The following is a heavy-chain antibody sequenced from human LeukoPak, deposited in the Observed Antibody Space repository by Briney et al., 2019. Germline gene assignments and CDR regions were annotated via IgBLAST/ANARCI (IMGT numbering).Heavy chain of an antibody. Sequence: GGSLRLSCVASGLSVSSNYMSWVRQAPGKGLEWVTAISGSGGSTDYADSVKGRFTITRDNSKNTLYLQMNSLRDEDTAVYYCARDRGIQLWLAYWGQGTLVTVSS. CDR3: ARDRGIQLWLAY. CDR1: GLSVSSNY. CDR2: ISGSGGST. J-gene: IGHJ4*02. V-gene: IGHV3-23*01. D-gene: IGHD5-18*01.